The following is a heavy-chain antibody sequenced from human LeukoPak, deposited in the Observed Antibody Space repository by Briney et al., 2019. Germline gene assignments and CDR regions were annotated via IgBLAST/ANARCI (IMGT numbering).Heavy chain of an antibody. CDR3: ARIAAAEFDY. D-gene: IGHD6-13*01. Sequence: PSEILSLTCTVSGGSISSSSYYWGWIRQPPGKGLEWIGSIYYSGSTYYNPSLKSRVTISVDTSKNQFSLKLSSVTAADTAVYYCARIAAAEFDYWGQGTLVTVSS. CDR1: GGSISSSSYY. CDR2: IYYSGST. J-gene: IGHJ4*02. V-gene: IGHV4-39*01.